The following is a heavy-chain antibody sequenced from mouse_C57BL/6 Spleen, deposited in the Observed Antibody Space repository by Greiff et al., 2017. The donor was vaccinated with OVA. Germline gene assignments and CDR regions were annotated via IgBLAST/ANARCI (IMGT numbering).Heavy chain of an antibody. CDR3: AKEGYYGSSFYWYFDV. D-gene: IGHD1-1*01. Sequence: VQGVESGPGLVAPSQSLSITCTVSGFSLTSYGVSWVRQPPGKGLEWLGVIWGDGSTNYHSALISSLSISKDNSKSQVFLKLNSLQTDDTDTYYCAKEGYYGSSFYWYFDVWGTGTTVTVSS. CDR2: IWGDGST. V-gene: IGHV2-3*01. CDR1: GFSLTSYG. J-gene: IGHJ1*03.